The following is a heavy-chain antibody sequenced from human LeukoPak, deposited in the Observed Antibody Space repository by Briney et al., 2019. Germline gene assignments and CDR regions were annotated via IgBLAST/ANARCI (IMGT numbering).Heavy chain of an antibody. Sequence: GGSLRLSCAASGFTFSSYWMSWVRQAPGKGLEWVANIRQDGGEIYYLDSVKGRFTISRDNSKNTLYLQMNSLRAEDTAVYYCAKLEEFDYWGQGTLVTVSS. CDR3: AKLEEFDY. CDR1: GFTFSSYW. D-gene: IGHD3-3*01. J-gene: IGHJ4*02. CDR2: IRQDGGEI. V-gene: IGHV3-7*01.